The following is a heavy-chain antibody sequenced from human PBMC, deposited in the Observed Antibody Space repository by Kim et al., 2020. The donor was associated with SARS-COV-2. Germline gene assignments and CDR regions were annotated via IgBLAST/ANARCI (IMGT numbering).Heavy chain of an antibody. D-gene: IGHD3-16*02. CDR3: ARVLAGNDYVWGSYRYDAFDN. V-gene: IGHV3-21*01. Sequence: GGSLRLSCAASGFTFSSYSMNWVRQAPGKGLEWVSSISSSSYIYYADSVKGRFTISRDNAKNSLYLQMNSLRAEDTAVYYCARVLAGNDYVWGSYRYDAFDNWGQGTMVTGSS. CDR1: GFTFSSYS. CDR2: ISSSSYI. J-gene: IGHJ3*02.